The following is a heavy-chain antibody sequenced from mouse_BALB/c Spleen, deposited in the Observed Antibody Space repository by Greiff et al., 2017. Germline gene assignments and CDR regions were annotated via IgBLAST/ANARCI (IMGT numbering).Heavy chain of an antibody. CDR3: TRGVYYGGSFAY. Sequence: VQLQQPGAELVKPGASVKLSCKASGYTFTSYYMYWVKQRPGQGLEWIGGINPSNGGTNFNEKFKSKATLTVDKSSSTAYMQLRSLTSEDSAVYYCTRGVYYGGSFAYWGQGTLVTVSA. CDR1: GYTFTSYY. CDR2: INPSNGGT. D-gene: IGHD2-13*01. V-gene: IGHV1-53*01. J-gene: IGHJ3*01.